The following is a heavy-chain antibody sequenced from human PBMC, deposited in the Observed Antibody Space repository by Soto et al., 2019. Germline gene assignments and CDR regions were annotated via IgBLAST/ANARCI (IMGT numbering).Heavy chain of an antibody. CDR3: ARGSYSITIFGVVALGDY. Sequence: ASVKVSCKASGYTFTSYYMHWVRQAPGQGLEWMGIINPSGGSTSYAQKFQGRVTMTRDTSTSTVYMELSSLRSEDTAVYYCARGSYSITIFGVVALGDYWGQGTLVTVSS. CDR2: INPSGGST. CDR1: GYTFTSYY. V-gene: IGHV1-46*01. J-gene: IGHJ4*02. D-gene: IGHD3-3*01.